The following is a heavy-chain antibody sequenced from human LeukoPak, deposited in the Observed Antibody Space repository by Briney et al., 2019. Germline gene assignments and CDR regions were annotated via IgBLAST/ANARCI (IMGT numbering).Heavy chain of an antibody. CDR2: MNPNSGNT. Sequence: GASVKVPCKASGYTFTSYDINWVRQATGQGLEWMGWMNPNSGNTGYAQKFQGRVTMTRNTSISTAYMELSSLRSEDTAVYYCARGRITIFGVVIKRFDPWGQGTLVTVSS. J-gene: IGHJ5*02. CDR1: GYTFTSYD. CDR3: ARGRITIFGVVIKRFDP. V-gene: IGHV1-8*01. D-gene: IGHD3-3*01.